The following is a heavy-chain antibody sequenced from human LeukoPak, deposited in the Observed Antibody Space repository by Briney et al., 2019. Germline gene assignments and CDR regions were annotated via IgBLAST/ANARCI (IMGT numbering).Heavy chain of an antibody. CDR2: INPNSGGT. CDR1: GCTFTGYY. D-gene: IGHD2-2*02. Sequence: GASVKVSCKAPGCTFTGYYMHWVRQAPGQGLEWMGRINPNSGGTNYAQKFQGRVTMTRDTSISTAYMELSRLRSEDTAVYYCARDPYCSSTSCYTLRGTEFDYWGQGTLVTVSS. CDR3: ARDPYCSSTSCYTLRGTEFDY. J-gene: IGHJ4*02. V-gene: IGHV1-2*06.